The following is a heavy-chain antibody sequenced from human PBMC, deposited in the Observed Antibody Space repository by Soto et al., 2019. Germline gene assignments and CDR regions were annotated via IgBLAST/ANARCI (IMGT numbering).Heavy chain of an antibody. CDR1: GGSFSGYY. D-gene: IGHD3-3*01. CDR3: AGITIFGVVIQQGAFDI. CDR2: INHSGST. J-gene: IGHJ3*02. V-gene: IGHV4-34*01. Sequence: SETLSLTCAVYGGSFSGYYWSWIRQPPGKGLEWIGEINHSGSTNYNPSLKSRVTISVDTSKNQFSLKLSSVTAADTAVYYCAGITIFGVVIQQGAFDIWGQGTMVTVSS.